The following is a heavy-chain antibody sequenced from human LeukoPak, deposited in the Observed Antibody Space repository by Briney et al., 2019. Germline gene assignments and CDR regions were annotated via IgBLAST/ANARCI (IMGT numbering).Heavy chain of an antibody. J-gene: IGHJ3*02. CDR1: GGSVSSGSYY. CDR3: ARDKDAFDI. CDR2: IYYSGST. V-gene: IGHV4-61*01. Sequence: SGTLSLTCTVSGGSVSSGSYYWSWIRQPPGKGLEWIGYIYYSGSTNYNPPLKSRVTISVDTSKNQFSLKLSSVTAADTAVYYCARDKDAFDIWGQGTMVTVSS.